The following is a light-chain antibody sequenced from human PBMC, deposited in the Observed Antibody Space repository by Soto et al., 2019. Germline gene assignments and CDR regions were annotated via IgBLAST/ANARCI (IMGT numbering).Light chain of an antibody. V-gene: IGKV1-6*01. CDR3: LQDYNFPRT. J-gene: IGKJ5*01. Sequence: AIQMTQSPSSLSASVGDRVTITCRASQGIRDEVGWYQQRPGKAPRVLISAASSLHSGVPSRFSGSGSDTDFTLTFSWLQPEDFATYCCLQDYNFPRTSGQGTRLEIK. CDR1: QGIRDE. CDR2: AAS.